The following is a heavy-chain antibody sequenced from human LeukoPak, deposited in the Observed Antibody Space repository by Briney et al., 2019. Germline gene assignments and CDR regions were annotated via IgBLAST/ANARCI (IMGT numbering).Heavy chain of an antibody. CDR3: ARWFGEFPYAFDI. J-gene: IGHJ3*02. Sequence: GGSLRLSCAASGFTFSSNYMSWVRQAPGKGLEWVSVIYSGGSTYYSDSVTGRFTISRDNSKNTLYLQMNSLRAEDTAVYYCARWFGEFPYAFDIWGQGTMVTVSS. V-gene: IGHV3-53*01. CDR2: IYSGGST. D-gene: IGHD3-10*01. CDR1: GFTFSSNY.